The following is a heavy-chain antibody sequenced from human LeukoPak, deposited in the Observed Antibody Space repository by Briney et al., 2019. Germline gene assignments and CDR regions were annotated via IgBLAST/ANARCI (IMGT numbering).Heavy chain of an antibody. Sequence: GGSLRLSCAASGFTFSSYGMHWVRQAPGKGLEWVAVISYDGSNKYYADSVKGRFTISRDNSKNTLYLQMNSLRAEDTAVYYCATDIVVVVAAPRSFVDYWGQGTLVTVSS. CDR2: ISYDGSNK. CDR1: GFTFSSYG. J-gene: IGHJ4*02. CDR3: ATDIVVVVAAPRSFVDY. D-gene: IGHD2-15*01. V-gene: IGHV3-30*03.